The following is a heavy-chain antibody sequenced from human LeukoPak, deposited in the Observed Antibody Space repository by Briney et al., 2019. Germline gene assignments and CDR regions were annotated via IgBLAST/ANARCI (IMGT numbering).Heavy chain of an antibody. J-gene: IGHJ4*02. CDR1: GFTFSSYS. V-gene: IGHV3-21*01. CDR3: ARVTEAPYYFDY. CDR2: ISRSSRYI. Sequence: KTGGSLRLSCAASGFTFSSYSMNWVRQAPGKGLEWVSSISRSSRYIYYADSVKGRFTTTRDNAKNSMYLQMNSLRAEYTAVYYCARVTEAPYYFDYWGQGTLVTVSS.